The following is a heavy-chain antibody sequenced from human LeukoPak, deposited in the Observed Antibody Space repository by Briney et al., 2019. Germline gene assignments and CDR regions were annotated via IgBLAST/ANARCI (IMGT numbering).Heavy chain of an antibody. J-gene: IGHJ4*02. Sequence: GRSLRLSCAASGFTFSSYGMHWVRQAPGKGLEWVAVIWYDGSNKYYADSVKGRFTISRDNSKNTLYLQMNSLRAEDTAVYYCAKVNLPYYDSSGYYFDYWGQGTLVTVSS. CDR1: GFTFSSYG. CDR3: AKVNLPYYDSSGYYFDY. D-gene: IGHD3-22*01. CDR2: IWYDGSNK. V-gene: IGHV3-33*06.